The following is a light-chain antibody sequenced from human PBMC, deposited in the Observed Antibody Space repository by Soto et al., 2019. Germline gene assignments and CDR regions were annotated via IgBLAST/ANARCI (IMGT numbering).Light chain of an antibody. CDR3: QQYGSSPWT. Sequence: ETVLTQSPGTLSLSPGERATLSCRASQTIRSNYLAWYRQTPGQAPRLLIYGASNRATGIADRFSGSGSGNDFTLIISRLEPEDFALYYCQQYGSSPWTFGQGTKVEIK. V-gene: IGKV3-20*01. CDR2: GAS. J-gene: IGKJ1*01. CDR1: QTIRSNY.